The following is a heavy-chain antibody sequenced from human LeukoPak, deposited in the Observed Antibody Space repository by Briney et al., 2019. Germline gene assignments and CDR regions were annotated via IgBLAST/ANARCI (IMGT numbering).Heavy chain of an antibody. J-gene: IGHJ5*02. D-gene: IGHD5-12*01. Sequence: RGSLRLSCAASGFTFSGVAIHWVRQAAGKGLEWVGRARSKSNDYATTYAASVKCRFAIPRDDSKNTADLEMNSLKTEDTAVYYCTIPWWATDMNGYDYWFDPWGQGTLVTVSS. CDR3: TIPWWATDMNGYDYWFDP. V-gene: IGHV3-73*01. CDR1: GFTFSGVA. CDR2: ARSKSNDYAT.